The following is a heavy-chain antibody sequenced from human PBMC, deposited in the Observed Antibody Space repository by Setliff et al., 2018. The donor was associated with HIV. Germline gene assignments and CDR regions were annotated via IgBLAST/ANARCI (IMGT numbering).Heavy chain of an antibody. CDR1: GGSISSSSYY. CDR3: ARGTAYYNFWSGYSQDYYYYMDV. D-gene: IGHD3-3*01. V-gene: IGHV4-39*01. CDR2: IYYSGST. Sequence: PSETLSLTCTVSGGSISSSSYYWGWIRQPPGKGLEWIGSIYYSGSTYYNPSLKSRVTISVDTSKNQFSLKLSSVTAADTAVYYCARGTAYYNFWSGYSQDYYYYMDVWGKGTTVTVSS. J-gene: IGHJ6*03.